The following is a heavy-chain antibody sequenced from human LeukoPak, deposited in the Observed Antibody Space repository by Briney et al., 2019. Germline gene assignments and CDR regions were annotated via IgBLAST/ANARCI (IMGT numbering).Heavy chain of an antibody. J-gene: IGHJ3*02. CDR2: ISGSGGST. D-gene: IGHD3-10*01. V-gene: IGHV3-23*01. CDR1: GFTFDDYA. CDR3: AKDRSQYYYGSGTNPSAFDI. Sequence: PGGSLRLSCAASGFTFDDYAMHWVRQAPGKGLEWVSAISGSGGSTYYADSVKGRFTISRDNSKNTVYLQMNSLRAEDTAVYYCAKDRSQYYYGSGTNPSAFDIWGQGTMVTVSS.